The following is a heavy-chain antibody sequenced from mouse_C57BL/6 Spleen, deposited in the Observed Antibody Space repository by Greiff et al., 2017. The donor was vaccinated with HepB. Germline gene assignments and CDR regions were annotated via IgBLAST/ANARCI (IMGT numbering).Heavy chain of an antibody. CDR1: GFTFSSYA. J-gene: IGHJ4*01. Sequence: EVQVVESGGGLVKPGGSLKLSCAASGFTFSSYAMSWVRQTPEKRLEWVATISDGGSYTYYPDNVKGRFTISRDNAKNNLYLQMSHLKSEDTAMYYCARYYYGSTSYAMDYWGQGTSVTVSS. D-gene: IGHD1-1*01. V-gene: IGHV5-4*01. CDR3: ARYYYGSTSYAMDY. CDR2: ISDGGSYT.